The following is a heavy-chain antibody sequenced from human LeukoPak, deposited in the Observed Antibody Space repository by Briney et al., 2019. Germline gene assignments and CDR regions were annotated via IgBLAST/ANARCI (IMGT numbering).Heavy chain of an antibody. CDR1: GGTFSSYA. CDR3: AMSVEMPPIPSFDY. V-gene: IGHV1-69*01. Sequence: GASVHVSCKASGGTFSSYAISWVRQAPGQGLEWMGGIIPIFGTANYAQKFQGRVVITRDASATTSYLELNSLRSEDTAVYYCAMSVEMPPIPSFDYWGQGTLVTVSS. CDR2: IIPIFGTA. D-gene: IGHD5-24*01. J-gene: IGHJ4*02.